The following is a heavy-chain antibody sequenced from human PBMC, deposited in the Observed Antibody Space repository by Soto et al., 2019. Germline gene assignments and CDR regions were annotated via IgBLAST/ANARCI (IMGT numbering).Heavy chain of an antibody. CDR2: IYYSGST. V-gene: IGHV4-30-4*01. CDR1: GGSISSGDDF. CDR3: ARDRAKWKDYYYYGMDV. J-gene: IGHJ6*02. Sequence: QVQLQESGPGLVKPSQTLSLTCTVSGGSISSGDDFWTWIRQPPGKGLEWIGYIYYSGSTYYNPSLKSRLTMSVDPSKNQFPRKLSSVTAADTAVYYCARDRAKWKDYYYYGMDVWGQGTTVTVSS. D-gene: IGHD1-20*01.